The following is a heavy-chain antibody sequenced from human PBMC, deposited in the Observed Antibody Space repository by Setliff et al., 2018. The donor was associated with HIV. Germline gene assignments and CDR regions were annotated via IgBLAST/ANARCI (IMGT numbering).Heavy chain of an antibody. CDR2: IHQSGST. D-gene: IGHD5-18*01. CDR3: ARDLGSAYSYAQGRFDP. V-gene: IGHV4-38-2*02. CDR1: GYSISSDYY. Sequence: SETLSLTCAVSGYSISSDYYWGWFRQPPGKGLEWIGSIHQSGSTYYNSSLKSRVTMSVDTSKNKFSLKLSSVTAADTAVYYCARDLGSAYSYAQGRFDPWGQGTLVTVSS. J-gene: IGHJ5*02.